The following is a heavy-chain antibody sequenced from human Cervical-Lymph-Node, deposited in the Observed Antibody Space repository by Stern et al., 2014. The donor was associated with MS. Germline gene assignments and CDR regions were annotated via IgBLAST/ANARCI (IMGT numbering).Heavy chain of an antibody. CDR2: XIAIFGTT. J-gene: IGHJ6*02. CDR3: AREAGYGFSYYGMDV. V-gene: IGHV1-69*01. D-gene: IGHD5-18*01. Sequence: AQLVESGPEVRKPGSSGKVSCKASGGLFRTHAISWVRQAPGQGLEWMGGXIAIFGTTKYAQKFQGRVSIIVDESTSTVYMELSSLRHEDTALYYCAREAGYGFSYYGMDVWGQGTSVTVSS. CDR1: GGLFRTHA.